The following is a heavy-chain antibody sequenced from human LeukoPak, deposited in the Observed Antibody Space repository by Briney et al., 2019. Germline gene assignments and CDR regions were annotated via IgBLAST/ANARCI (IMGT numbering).Heavy chain of an antibody. CDR3: ARELREHGVFDI. CDR1: GFTVSSNY. J-gene: IGHJ3*02. CDR2: IYSDGST. D-gene: IGHD1-26*01. V-gene: IGHV3-53*01. Sequence: GGSLRLSCAASGFTVSSNYMSWVRQAPGTGLEWVSEIYSDGSTYYAASVKGRFSISRDKSKNTVYLQMNSLRAEDTAVYYCARELREHGVFDIWGQGTMVTVSS.